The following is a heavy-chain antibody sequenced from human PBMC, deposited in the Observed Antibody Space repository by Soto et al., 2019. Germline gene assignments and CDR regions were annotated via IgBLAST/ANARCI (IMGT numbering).Heavy chain of an antibody. CDR1: VGSISSGGYY. CDR2: IYYSGST. V-gene: IGHV4-31*03. J-gene: IGHJ4*02. CDR3: ARITYYDFWSGYYIDY. D-gene: IGHD3-3*01. Sequence: QVQLQESGPGLVKPSQTLSLTCTVSVGSISSGGYYWSWIRQHPGKGLEWIGYIYYSGSTYYNPSLKSRVNKSVDTSNNQFSLKLSSVTAGDTAVYYCARITYYDFWSGYYIDYWGQGTLVTVSS.